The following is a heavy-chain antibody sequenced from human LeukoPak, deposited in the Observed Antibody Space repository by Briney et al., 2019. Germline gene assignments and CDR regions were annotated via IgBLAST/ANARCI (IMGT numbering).Heavy chain of an antibody. CDR1: GGSISSSSYY. D-gene: IGHD5-12*01. CDR2: IYYSGST. V-gene: IGHV4-39*07. CDR3: ARDYDHWYFDL. Sequence: SETLSLTCTVSGGSISSSSYYWGWIRQPPGKGLEWIGSIYYSGSTYYNPSLKSRVTISVDTSKNQFSLKLSSVTAADTAVYYCARDYDHWYFDLWGRGTLVTVSS. J-gene: IGHJ2*01.